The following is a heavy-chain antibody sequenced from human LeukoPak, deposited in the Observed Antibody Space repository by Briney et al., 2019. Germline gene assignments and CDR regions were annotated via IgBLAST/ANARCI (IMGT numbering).Heavy chain of an antibody. J-gene: IGHJ6*02. CDR1: GYTFTSYA. Sequence: GASVKVSCKASGYTFTSYAMNWVRQAPGQGLEWMGWINTNTGNPTYAQGFTGRFVFSLDTSVSTAYLQISSLKAEDTAVYYCARLEVAGYYYYYGMDVWGQGTTVTVSS. CDR2: INTNTGNP. D-gene: IGHD6-19*01. V-gene: IGHV7-4-1*02. CDR3: ARLEVAGYYYYYGMDV.